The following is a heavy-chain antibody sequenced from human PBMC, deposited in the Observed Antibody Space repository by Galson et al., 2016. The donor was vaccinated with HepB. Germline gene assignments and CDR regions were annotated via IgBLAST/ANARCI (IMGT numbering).Heavy chain of an antibody. V-gene: IGHV3-53*01. J-gene: IGHJ5*01. Sequence: SLRLSCAGSGFIVSSHYMNWVRQPPGKGLEWVAIIYSGGATYYADSMKGRFTISRDNPKNTLYLQMNSLRAEDTAVYYCARDPGRIAAAGHFDSWGQGTLVTVSS. D-gene: IGHD6-13*01. CDR2: IYSGGAT. CDR1: GFIVSSHY. CDR3: ARDPGRIAAAGHFDS.